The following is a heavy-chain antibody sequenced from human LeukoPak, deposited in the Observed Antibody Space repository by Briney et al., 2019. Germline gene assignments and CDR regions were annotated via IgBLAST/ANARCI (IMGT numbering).Heavy chain of an antibody. J-gene: IGHJ6*03. CDR2: TYYRSKWYN. V-gene: IGHV6-1*01. D-gene: IGHD4-17*01. CDR3: ARVPRDYGDPEGGRNLVYYYYYMDV. Sequence: SQTLSLTFAISGDSVSINSAAWNWIRQSPARGLEWLGRTYYRSKWYNDDAVSGKSRITINTDTSKTQFSMQLNSVTTEDTAVYYCARVPRDYGDPEGGRNLVYYYYYMDVWGKGTPVTVSS. CDR1: GDSVSINSAA.